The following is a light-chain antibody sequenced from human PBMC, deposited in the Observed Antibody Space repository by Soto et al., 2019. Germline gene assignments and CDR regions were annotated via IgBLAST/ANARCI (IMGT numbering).Light chain of an antibody. Sequence: DIQMTQSPSTLSASRRDRVTIAGRASQRSNSWLAWYQQKPGKAPKLLIYHASSLESGVPSRFSGSGSGTEFTLTITSLQPGDFATYYCQQYAALWTFGQGTKVEIK. CDR2: HAS. J-gene: IGKJ1*01. CDR3: QQYAALWT. V-gene: IGKV1-5*01. CDR1: QRSNSW.